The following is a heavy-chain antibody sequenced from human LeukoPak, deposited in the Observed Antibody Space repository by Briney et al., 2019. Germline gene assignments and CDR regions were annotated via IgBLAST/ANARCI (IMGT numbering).Heavy chain of an antibody. CDR3: ARFFYYDASRTPF. Sequence: SETLSLTCTVSGGYISTSNYYWGWIRQSPGKGLEWIGNIYYSGSTYYNPSLKSRVSLFIDTSMNQFSLKVNSLTVADTAVYYCARFFYYDASRTPFWGQGTLVAVSS. CDR2: IYYSGST. D-gene: IGHD3-16*01. J-gene: IGHJ4*02. V-gene: IGHV4-39*01. CDR1: GGYISTSNYY.